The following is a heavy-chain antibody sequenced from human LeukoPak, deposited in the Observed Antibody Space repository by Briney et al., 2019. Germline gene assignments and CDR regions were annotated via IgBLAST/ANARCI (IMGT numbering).Heavy chain of an antibody. V-gene: IGHV4-59*12. CDR2: IHYSGNT. Sequence: SETLSLTCTVSGGSISSYYWSWIRQPPGKGLEWIGYIHYSGNTNYNPSLKSRVTISLVTSKNQFSLKLSSVTAADTAVYYCARAGTDDNYYYYMDVWGKGTTVTVSS. D-gene: IGHD1-1*01. CDR1: GGSISSYY. CDR3: ARAGTDDNYYYYMDV. J-gene: IGHJ6*03.